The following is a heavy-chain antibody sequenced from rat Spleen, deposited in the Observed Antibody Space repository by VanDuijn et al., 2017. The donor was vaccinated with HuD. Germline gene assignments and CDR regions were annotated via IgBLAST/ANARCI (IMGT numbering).Heavy chain of an antibody. CDR1: GFTFNKYW. Sequence: EVQLVESGGGSVQPGRSLKLSCVASGFTFNKYWMTWIRQAPGKGLEWIASITNTGGTNYYPDSVEGRFTISRDNAKSTLYLQMDSLRSEDTATYYCARRHYGYTDYFDYWGQGVMVPVSS. CDR2: ITNTGGTN. V-gene: IGHV5-31*01. CDR3: ARRHYGYTDYFDY. J-gene: IGHJ2*01. D-gene: IGHD1-11*01.